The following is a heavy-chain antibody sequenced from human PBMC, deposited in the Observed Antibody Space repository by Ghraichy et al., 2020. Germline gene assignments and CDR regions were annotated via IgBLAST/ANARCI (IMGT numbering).Heavy chain of an antibody. V-gene: IGHV4-59*01. CDR1: GDSISSYS. Sequence: SETLSLTCSVSGDSISSYSWSWIRQPPGKGLEWIGDIYYSGSTNNNPFLKSRVTISVDTSKNQFSLKLSSVTAADTAIYYCARGRPRNWFDPWGQGTLVTVSS. CDR3: ARGRPRNWFDP. J-gene: IGHJ5*02. CDR2: IYYSGST.